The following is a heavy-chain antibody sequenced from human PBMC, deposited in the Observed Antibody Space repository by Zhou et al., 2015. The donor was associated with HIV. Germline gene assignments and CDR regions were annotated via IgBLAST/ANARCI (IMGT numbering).Heavy chain of an antibody. Sequence: QVQLVQSGAEVKKPGSSVKVSCKASGGTFSSYAISWVRQAPGQGLEWMGGIIPIFGTANYAQKFQGRVTITADKSTSTAYMELSSLRSEDTAVYYCARGGVGATGYYYYGMDVWGQGTTVTVSS. V-gene: IGHV1-69*06. CDR2: IIPIFGTA. D-gene: IGHD1-26*01. CDR1: GGTFSSYA. CDR3: ARGGVGATGYYYYGMDV. J-gene: IGHJ6*02.